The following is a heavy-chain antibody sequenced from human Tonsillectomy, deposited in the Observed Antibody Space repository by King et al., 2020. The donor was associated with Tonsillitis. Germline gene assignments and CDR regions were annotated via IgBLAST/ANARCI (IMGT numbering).Heavy chain of an antibody. D-gene: IGHD4-17*01. CDR2: INHSGST. Sequence: VQLQQWGAGLLKASETLSLTCAVYGGSFSGYYWSWIRQPPGKGLEWIGEINHSGSTTYNPSLESRVTISADKSKNQMSVRLGSVTAADTAMYYCARRGRAHGDLFDYWGQGTLVTVSS. J-gene: IGHJ4*02. CDR1: GGSFSGYY. V-gene: IGHV4-34*01. CDR3: ARRGRAHGDLFDY.